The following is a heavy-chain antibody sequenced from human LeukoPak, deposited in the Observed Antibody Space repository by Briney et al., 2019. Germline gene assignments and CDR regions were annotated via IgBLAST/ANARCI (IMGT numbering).Heavy chain of an antibody. CDR2: INPNNGGT. D-gene: IGHD3-22*01. CDR3: AGEDNSSGYRPFDI. CDR1: GYTFTGYY. J-gene: IGHJ3*02. Sequence: ASVNVSCTASGYTFTGYYIHWVRQAPGQGLDWMGRINPNNGGTNYAQKFQGRVTMTRDMSMSTAYMELSRLRSDDTAVYYCAGEDNSSGYRPFDIWGQGTMVTVPS. V-gene: IGHV1-2*06.